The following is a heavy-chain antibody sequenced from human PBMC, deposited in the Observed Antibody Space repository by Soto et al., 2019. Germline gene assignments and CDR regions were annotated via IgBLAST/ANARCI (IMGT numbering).Heavy chain of an antibody. D-gene: IGHD3-10*01. J-gene: IGHJ4*02. CDR3: ERGACITVVREVIKTGYYFDY. Sequence: QVQLVQSGAEVKKPGASVKVSCKASGYTFTSYDINWVRQATGQGLEWMGWMNPNSGNTGYAQKFQGEVDTARSTSISTGDMALSRLRSEDTAVNSCERGACITVVREVIKTGYYFDYWGQGTLVTVSS. CDR2: MNPNSGNT. V-gene: IGHV1-8*01. CDR1: GYTFTSYD.